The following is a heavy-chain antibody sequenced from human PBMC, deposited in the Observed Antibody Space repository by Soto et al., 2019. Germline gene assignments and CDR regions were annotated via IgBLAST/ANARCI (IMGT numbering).Heavy chain of an antibody. CDR3: ARVLWSGYTIDY. J-gene: IGHJ4*02. CDR1: GFTFSSYW. CDR2: IKQDGSEK. D-gene: IGHD3-3*01. V-gene: IGHV3-7*04. Sequence: EVQLVESGVGLVQPGGSLRLSGAASGFTFSSYWMSWVREAPGKGLEWVANIKQDGSEKYYVDSVKGRFTISRDNAKNSLYLQMNSLRAEDTAVYYCARVLWSGYTIDYWGQGTLVTVSS.